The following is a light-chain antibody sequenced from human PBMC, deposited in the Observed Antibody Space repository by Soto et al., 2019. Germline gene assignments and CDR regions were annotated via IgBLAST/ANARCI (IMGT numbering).Light chain of an antibody. V-gene: IGKV1-9*01. CDR1: QGISSY. J-gene: IGKJ3*01. Sequence: DIQLTQSPSFLSASVGDRVTITCRASQGISSYLAWYQQKPGKAPKLLIYAASTFQSGVPSRFSGSGSGTECTLTISSLQPEDFATYYCQQLNSYPQTFGPGTKVDIK. CDR2: AAS. CDR3: QQLNSYPQT.